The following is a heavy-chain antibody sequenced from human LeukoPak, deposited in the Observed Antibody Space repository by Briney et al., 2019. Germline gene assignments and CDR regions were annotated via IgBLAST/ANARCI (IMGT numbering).Heavy chain of an antibody. CDR2: IYPGDSDT. D-gene: IGHD4-11*01. V-gene: IGHV5-51*01. CDR1: GYRFTNYW. Sequence: GESLKISCKGSGYRFTNYWIGWVRQMPGKGLEWTGIIYPGDSDTRYNPSFQGQVTISADKSISTAYLQWSSLKASDTVMYYCARLQGSADYDAFDIWGQGTMVTVSS. CDR3: ARLQGSADYDAFDI. J-gene: IGHJ3*02.